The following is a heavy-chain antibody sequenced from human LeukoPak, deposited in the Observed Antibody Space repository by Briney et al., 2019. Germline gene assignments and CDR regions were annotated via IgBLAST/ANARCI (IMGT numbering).Heavy chain of an antibody. V-gene: IGHV4-30-4*08. CDR3: ARGQWLVPVVYFDY. J-gene: IGHJ4*02. Sequence: SQTLSLTCTVSGGSISSGDYCWSWIRQPPGKGLEWIGYIYYSGSTYYNPSLKSRVTISVDTSKNQFSLKLSSVTAADTAVYYCARGQWLVPVVYFDYWGQGTLVTVSS. CDR1: GGSISSGDYC. D-gene: IGHD6-19*01. CDR2: IYYSGST.